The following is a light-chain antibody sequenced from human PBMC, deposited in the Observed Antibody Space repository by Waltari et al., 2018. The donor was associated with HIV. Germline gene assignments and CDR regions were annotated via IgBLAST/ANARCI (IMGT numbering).Light chain of an antibody. J-gene: IGKJ2*01. Sequence: DIVMTQSPDSLAVSLGERATINCKSSQSVLYSSNNKNYLAWYQQKPGQPPKLLIYWASTRESGVPDQFSGSGSGTDFTLTISSLQAEYVAVYYCQQYYSTSYTFGQGTKLEIK. V-gene: IGKV4-1*01. CDR3: QQYYSTSYT. CDR1: QSVLYSSNNKNY. CDR2: WAS.